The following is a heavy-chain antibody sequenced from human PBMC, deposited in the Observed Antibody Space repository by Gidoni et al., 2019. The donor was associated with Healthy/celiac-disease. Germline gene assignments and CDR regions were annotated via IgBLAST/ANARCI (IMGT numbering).Heavy chain of an antibody. CDR1: GPSFSGYY. J-gene: IGHJ4*02. CDR2: ITHTGST. CDR3: ARGRYHDSSGFPY. Sequence: QVQLQQWGAGLLKPSETLSLTCAMSGPSFSGYYWSWLRQSPGRGLEWIAEITHTGSTNYKPSLRSRVTISVDASKNQFSLQLRSVTAADTAVYYCARGRYHDSSGFPYWGQGTLVTVSS. V-gene: IGHV4-34*01. D-gene: IGHD3-22*01.